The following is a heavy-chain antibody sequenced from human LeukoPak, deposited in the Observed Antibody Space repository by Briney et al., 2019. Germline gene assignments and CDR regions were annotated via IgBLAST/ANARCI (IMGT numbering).Heavy chain of an antibody. D-gene: IGHD2-21*01. CDR2: INHSGST. CDR3: ARVGDSGGFDP. CDR1: GGSFSGYY. J-gene: IGHJ5*02. V-gene: IGHV4-34*01. Sequence: SETLSLTCAVYGGSFSGYYWSWIRQPPGKGLEWIGEINHSGSTNYNPPLKSRVTISVDTSKNQFSLKLSSVTAADTAVYYCARVGDSGGFDPWGQGTLVTVSS.